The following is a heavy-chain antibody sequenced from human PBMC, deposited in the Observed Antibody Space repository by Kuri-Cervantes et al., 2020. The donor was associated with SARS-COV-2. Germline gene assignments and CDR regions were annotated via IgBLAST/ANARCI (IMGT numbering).Heavy chain of an antibody. CDR2: INPNSGGT. CDR1: GYTFTGYY. V-gene: IGHV1-2*04. J-gene: IGHJ6*02. CDR3: ARELVVVPAAEQNWYYYYGMDV. D-gene: IGHD2-2*01. Sequence: ASVKVSYKASGYTFTGYYMHWVRQAPGQGLEWMGWINPNSGGTNYAQKFQGWVTMTRDTSISTAYMELSRLRSDDTAVYYCARELVVVPAAEQNWYYYYGMDVWGQGTTVTVSS.